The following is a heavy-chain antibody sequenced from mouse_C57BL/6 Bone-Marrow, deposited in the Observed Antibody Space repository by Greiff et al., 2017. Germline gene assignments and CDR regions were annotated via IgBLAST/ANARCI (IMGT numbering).Heavy chain of an antibody. Sequence: VQLQQSGAELVRPGASVTLSCKASGYTFTDYEMHWVKQTPVHGLEWIGAIDPETGGTAYNQKFKGKAILTADKSSSTAYMELRSLTSEDSAVXYCTRGAGSYYFDYWGQGTTLTVSS. V-gene: IGHV1-15*01. CDR2: IDPETGGT. CDR1: GYTFTDYE. CDR3: TRGAGSYYFDY. J-gene: IGHJ2*01.